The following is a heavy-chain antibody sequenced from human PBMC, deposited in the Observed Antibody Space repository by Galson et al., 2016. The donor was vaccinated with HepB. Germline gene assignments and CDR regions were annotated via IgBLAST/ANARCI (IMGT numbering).Heavy chain of an antibody. V-gene: IGHV4-61*01. CDR2: IYYTGSA. CDR1: GGSVSSGSYY. Sequence: SETLSLTCTVSGGSVSSGSYYWSWIRQPPGKGLEWIGYIYYTGSANYNPSLKSRVTISVDTSKNQFSLKLNSVTAAATAVYFCARDSSGWPTPYYYYYGMDVWGQGTTVTVSS. D-gene: IGHD6-19*01. J-gene: IGHJ6*02. CDR3: ARDSSGWPTPYYYYYGMDV.